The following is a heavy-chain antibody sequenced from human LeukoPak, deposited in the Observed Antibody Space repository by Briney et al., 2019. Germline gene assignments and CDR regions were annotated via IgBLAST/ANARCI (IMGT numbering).Heavy chain of an antibody. J-gene: IGHJ4*02. Sequence: GGSLRLSCAASGFTFSNYGMHWVRQAPGKGLEWVAFIRYDGSNKYYADSVKGRFTISRDNSKNTLYLQMNSLRADDTAVYYCAKGGRSWYSFDYWGQGTLVTVSS. CDR2: IRYDGSNK. V-gene: IGHV3-30*02. D-gene: IGHD6-13*01. CDR1: GFTFSNYG. CDR3: AKGGRSWYSFDY.